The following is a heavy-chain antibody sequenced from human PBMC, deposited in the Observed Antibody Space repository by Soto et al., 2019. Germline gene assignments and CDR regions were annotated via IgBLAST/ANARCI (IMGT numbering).Heavy chain of an antibody. D-gene: IGHD1-26*01. CDR3: GRANSVSGRSWFDP. CDR1: GGSASSADHY. CDR2: IYYTEST. J-gene: IGHJ5*02. V-gene: IGHV4-31*03. Sequence: PSETLSLTCTVSGGSASSADHYWSWIRQHPGKGLEWIGYIYYTESTYYNPSLKSRVSISVDTSKNQFSLKLSSLTAADTAMYYCGRANSVSGRSWFDPWGQGTLVTVSS.